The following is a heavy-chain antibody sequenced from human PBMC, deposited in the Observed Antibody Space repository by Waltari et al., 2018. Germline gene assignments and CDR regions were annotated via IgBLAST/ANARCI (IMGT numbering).Heavy chain of an antibody. D-gene: IGHD5-12*01. Sequence: QVQLVESGGGVVQPGRSLRLSCAASGFTFSSYAMHWVRQAPGKGLEWVAVISYDGSNKDYADSVKGRFTISRDNSKNTLYLQMNSLRAEDTAVYYCARDNYSGYDWGAFDIWGQGTMVTVSS. CDR1: GFTFSSYA. CDR2: ISYDGSNK. CDR3: ARDNYSGYDWGAFDI. J-gene: IGHJ3*02. V-gene: IGHV3-30-3*01.